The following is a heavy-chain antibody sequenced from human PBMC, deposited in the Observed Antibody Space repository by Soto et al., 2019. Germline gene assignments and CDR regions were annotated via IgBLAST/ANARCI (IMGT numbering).Heavy chain of an antibody. CDR2: ISYDGSNK. CDR3: AKDTVTPGDYYGMDV. D-gene: IGHD4-4*01. V-gene: IGHV3-30*18. J-gene: IGHJ6*02. CDR1: RFTFSSYA. Sequence: QVQLAESGGAVVKPGGSLRLSVAASRFTFSSYARHWVGQAPGKGLGWVAVISYDGSNKYYADSVKGRFTISRDNSKNTLYLQMNSLRAEDTAVYYCAKDTVTPGDYYGMDVWGQGTTVTVSS.